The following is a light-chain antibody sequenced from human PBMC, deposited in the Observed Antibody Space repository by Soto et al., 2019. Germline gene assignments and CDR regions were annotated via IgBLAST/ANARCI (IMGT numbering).Light chain of an antibody. V-gene: IGKV3-20*01. CDR2: GAS. CDR1: QSVSSSY. CDR3: QQYNPPLT. J-gene: IGKJ4*01. Sequence: EIGLTNSPGTVSLSPGERATLSCRASQSVSSSYLAWYQQKPGQAPRLLIYGASSRATGIPDRFSGSGSGTDFTLTISRLEPEDFAVYFCQQYNPPLTFCGGTKVDI.